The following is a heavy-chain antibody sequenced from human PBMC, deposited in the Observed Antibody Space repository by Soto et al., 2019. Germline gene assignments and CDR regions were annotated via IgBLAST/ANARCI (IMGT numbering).Heavy chain of an antibody. J-gene: IGHJ6*03. CDR2: ISAYNGNT. CDR1: GYTFTSYG. CDR3: AREHLPSDYAVYYYYMDV. V-gene: IGHV1-18*01. Sequence: QVQLVQSGAEVKKPGASVKVSCKASGYTFTSYGISWVRQAPGQGLEWMGWISAYNGNTNYAQKLKGRGTMTTDTSTSTAYMELRSLRSDDTAVYYCAREHLPSDYAVYYYYMDVWGKGTTVTVSS. D-gene: IGHD4-17*01.